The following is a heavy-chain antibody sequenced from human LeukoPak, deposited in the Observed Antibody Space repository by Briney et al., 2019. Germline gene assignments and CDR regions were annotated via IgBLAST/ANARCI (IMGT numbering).Heavy chain of an antibody. CDR3: ARLDTMVRGAKYYYYGMDV. CDR1: GFTFSSYA. V-gene: IGHV3-30-3*01. Sequence: GRSLRLSGAASGFTFSSYAMHWVRQAPGKGLEWVAVISYDGSNKYYADSVKGRFTISRDNSKNTLYLQMNSLRAEDTAVYYCARLDTMVRGAKYYYYGMDVWGQGTTVTVSS. J-gene: IGHJ6*02. CDR2: ISYDGSNK. D-gene: IGHD3-10*01.